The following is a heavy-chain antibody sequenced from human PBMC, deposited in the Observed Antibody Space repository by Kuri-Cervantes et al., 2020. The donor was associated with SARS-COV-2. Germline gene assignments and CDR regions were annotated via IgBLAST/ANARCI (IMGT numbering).Heavy chain of an antibody. J-gene: IGHJ6*01. CDR2: IIPISDTA. Sequence: SVKVSCRASGGTFSSYAISWVRQAPGQGLEWMGGIIPISDTANYAQKFQGRVTMTRDTSTSTVYMELSSLRSEDTAVYYCAREKRNDSSGYWLFRYYYGMDVWGQGTTVTVSS. CDR3: AREKRNDSSGYWLFRYYYGMDV. CDR1: GGTFSSYA. V-gene: IGHV1-69*05. D-gene: IGHD3-22*01.